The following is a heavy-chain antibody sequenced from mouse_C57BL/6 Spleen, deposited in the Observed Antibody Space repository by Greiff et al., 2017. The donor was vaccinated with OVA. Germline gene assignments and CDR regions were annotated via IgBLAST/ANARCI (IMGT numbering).Heavy chain of an antibody. Sequence: VQLQQSGAELVKPGASVKLSCTASGFNIKDYYMHWVKPRTEQGLEWIGRIDPEDGETKYAPKFQGKATMTVDTSSNTAYLQLSSLTSEDTAVYYCARAYGNYPAWFAYWGQGTLVTVSA. CDR1: GFNIKDYY. CDR3: ARAYGNYPAWFAY. D-gene: IGHD2-1*01. V-gene: IGHV14-2*01. CDR2: IDPEDGET. J-gene: IGHJ3*01.